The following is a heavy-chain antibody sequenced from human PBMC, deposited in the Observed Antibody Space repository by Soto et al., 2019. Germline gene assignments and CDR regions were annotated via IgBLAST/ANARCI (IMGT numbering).Heavy chain of an antibody. CDR3: ARDRPEVLNPTDHPMFDY. J-gene: IGHJ4*02. V-gene: IGHV3-74*01. Sequence: EVQLVDSGGTLVQPGGSLRLSCAASGFTFSSHWMHWVRQDPRKGLVWVARIKSDGSSTAYADFVKGRFTISRDNAKNTLYLQMTSLRVEDTAVYYCARDRPEVLNPTDHPMFDYWGQGTLVTVSS. CDR2: IKSDGSST. CDR1: GFTFSSHW. D-gene: IGHD6-6*01.